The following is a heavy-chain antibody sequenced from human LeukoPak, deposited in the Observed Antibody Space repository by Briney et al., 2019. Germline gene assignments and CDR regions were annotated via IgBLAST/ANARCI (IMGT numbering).Heavy chain of an antibody. V-gene: IGHV3-9*01. J-gene: IGHJ4*02. CDR2: ISWNSGSI. CDR3: AKVFNYYDSSGYYNSLDY. CDR1: GFTFDDYA. Sequence: PGRSLRLSCAASGFTFDDYAMHWVRQAPGKGLEWVSGISWNSGSIGYADSVKGRFTISRDNAKNSLYLQMNSLRAEDTAVYYCAKVFNYYDSSGYYNSLDYWGQGTLVTVSS. D-gene: IGHD3-22*01.